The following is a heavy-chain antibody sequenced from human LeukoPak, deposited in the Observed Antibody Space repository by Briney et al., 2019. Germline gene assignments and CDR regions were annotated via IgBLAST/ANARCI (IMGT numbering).Heavy chain of an antibody. Sequence: SETLSLTCTVSGDSISSGDYYWSWIRQPAGKGLEWFGRSSSSGSTNYNPSLRSRVTISVDTSKTQFFLKLSSVTAADTGVYFCARGPYSYDSSCAFDIWGQGTIVTVSS. J-gene: IGHJ3*02. CDR3: ARGPYSYDSSCAFDI. D-gene: IGHD3-22*01. V-gene: IGHV4-61*02. CDR1: GDSISSGDYY. CDR2: SSSSGST.